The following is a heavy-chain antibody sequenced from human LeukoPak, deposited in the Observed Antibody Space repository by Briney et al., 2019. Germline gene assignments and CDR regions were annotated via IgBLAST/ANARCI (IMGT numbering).Heavy chain of an antibody. CDR1: GFTFSSYG. V-gene: IGHV3-33*01. D-gene: IGHD4-17*01. Sequence: PGGSLRLSCAASGFTFSSYGMHWVRQAPGKGLEWVAVIWYDGSNKYYADSVKGRFTISRDNSKNTLYLQMNSLRAEDTAVYYCARDLRAYGDSPEGYWGQGTLVTVSS. J-gene: IGHJ4*02. CDR2: IWYDGSNK. CDR3: ARDLRAYGDSPEGY.